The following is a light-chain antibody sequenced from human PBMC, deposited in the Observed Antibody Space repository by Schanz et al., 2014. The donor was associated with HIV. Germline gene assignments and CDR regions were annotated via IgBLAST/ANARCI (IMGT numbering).Light chain of an antibody. CDR2: GAS. J-gene: IGKJ4*01. CDR3: QQSGDSGGT. CDR1: QVVSSNY. Sequence: EIVLTQSPGTLSLSPGERATLRCRATQVVSSNYLAWYQQKPGLAPRLLIYGASSRATGIPDRFSGSGFGTDFTLTINRVEPADFAVYYCQQSGDSGGTFGGGTKVDMK. V-gene: IGKV3-20*01.